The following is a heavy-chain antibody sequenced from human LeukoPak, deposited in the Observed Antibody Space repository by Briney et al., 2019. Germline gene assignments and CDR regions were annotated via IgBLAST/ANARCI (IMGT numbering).Heavy chain of an antibody. CDR3: AKVVWSGYEYDP. CDR2: ISGSGGST. V-gene: IGHV3-23*01. J-gene: IGHJ5*02. Sequence: GGSLRLSCIASGLTFTNYWMNWVRQAPGKGLEWVSAISGSGGSTYYADSVKGRFTISRDNSKNTLYLQMNSLRAEDTAVYYCAKVVWSGYEYDPWGQGTLVTVSS. CDR1: GLTFTNYW. D-gene: IGHD3-3*01.